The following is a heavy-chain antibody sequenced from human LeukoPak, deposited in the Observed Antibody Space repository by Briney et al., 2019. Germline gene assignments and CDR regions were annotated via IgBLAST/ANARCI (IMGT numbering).Heavy chain of an antibody. CDR2: INAGNGNT. J-gene: IGHJ6*03. V-gene: IGHV1-3*03. CDR3: ARDIGYSYGPRYYMDV. CDR1: GYTFTSYA. D-gene: IGHD5-18*01. Sequence: ASVKVSCKASGYTFTSYAMHWVRQAPGQRLEWMGWINAGNGNTKYSQEFQGRVTITRDTSASTAYMELSSLRSEDMAVYYCARDIGYSYGPRYYMDVWGKGTTVTVSS.